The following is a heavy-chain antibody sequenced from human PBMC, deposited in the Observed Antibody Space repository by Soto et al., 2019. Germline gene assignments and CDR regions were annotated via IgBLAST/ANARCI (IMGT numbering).Heavy chain of an antibody. CDR2: IGSRTSDI. D-gene: IGHD3-22*01. J-gene: IGHJ3*02. V-gene: IGHV3-21*01. CDR1: GLTLSRHT. CDR3: VRDYYDTSGYPNTFDM. Sequence: PGGSLRLSCAASGLTLSRHTMNWVRQAPGKGLEWVSFIGSRTSDIYYADSVKGRFTISRDNAKNSLYLGLTRLRAEDTAVYFCVRDYYDTSGYPNTFDMWGQGTMVTVSS.